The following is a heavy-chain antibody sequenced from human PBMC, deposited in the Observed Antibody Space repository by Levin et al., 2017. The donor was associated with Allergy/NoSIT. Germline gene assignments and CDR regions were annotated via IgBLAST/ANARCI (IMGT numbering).Heavy chain of an antibody. D-gene: IGHD3-10*01. Sequence: SQTLSLTCAVYGGSFSGYYWSWIRQPPGKGLEWIGEINHSGSTNYNPSLKSRVTISVDTSKNQFSLKLSSVTAADTAVYYCARVKIYYYGSGSYYYYFDYWGQGTLVTVSS. CDR1: GGSFSGYY. CDR2: INHSGST. J-gene: IGHJ4*02. V-gene: IGHV4-34*01. CDR3: ARVKIYYYGSGSYYYYFDY.